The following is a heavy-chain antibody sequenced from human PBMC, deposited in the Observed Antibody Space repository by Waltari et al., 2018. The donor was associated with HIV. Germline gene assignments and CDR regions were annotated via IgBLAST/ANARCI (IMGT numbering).Heavy chain of an antibody. D-gene: IGHD4-17*01. V-gene: IGHV3-66*01. CDR2: IYSGGNT. Sequence: EVQLVESGGGLVQPGGSLRLACAASGFTVSSNYRNWVGKAPGKGLEWGAVIYSGGNTYYAESVKGRFTISRENSKNTLYLQMNSLRAEDTAVYYCARDGDYGDYGLEDYWGQGTLVTVSS. J-gene: IGHJ4*02. CDR3: ARDGDYGDYGLEDY. CDR1: GFTVSSNY.